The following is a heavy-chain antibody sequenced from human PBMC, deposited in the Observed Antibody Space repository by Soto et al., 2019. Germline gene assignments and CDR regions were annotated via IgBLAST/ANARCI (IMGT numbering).Heavy chain of an antibody. D-gene: IGHD2-8*02. CDR3: AKEGSITDWWFYY. CDR2: ISYDGNVA. V-gene: IGHV3-30*18. Sequence: QVQLVESGGGVVQPGRSLRLSCAASGFTFSSYGMHWVRQAPGKGLEWVTVISYDGNVAYYADSVKGRFTISRDNSKNTLYLKMNSMRTEDTAMYYCAKEGSITDWWFYYWGQGTLVNVS. J-gene: IGHJ4*02. CDR1: GFTFSSYG.